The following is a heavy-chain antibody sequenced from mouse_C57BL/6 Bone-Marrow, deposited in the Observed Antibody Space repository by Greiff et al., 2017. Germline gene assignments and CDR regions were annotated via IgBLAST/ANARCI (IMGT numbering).Heavy chain of an antibody. D-gene: IGHD2-3*01. V-gene: IGHV5-9*01. CDR2: ISGGGGNT. Sequence: EVQGVESGGGLVKPGGSLKLSCAASGFTFSSYTMSWVRQTPEKRLEWVATISGGGGNTYYPDSVKGRFTISRDNAKNTLYLQMSSLRSEDTALYYCARLGWLLRAPWFAYWGQGTLVTVSA. J-gene: IGHJ3*01. CDR1: GFTFSSYT. CDR3: ARLGWLLRAPWFAY.